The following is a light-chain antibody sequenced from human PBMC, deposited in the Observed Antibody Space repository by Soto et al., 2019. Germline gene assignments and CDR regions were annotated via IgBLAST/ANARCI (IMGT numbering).Light chain of an antibody. V-gene: IGLV2-14*01. CDR3: SSHTTSSTRV. Sequence: QSVLTQPASVSGSPGQSITISCTGTSSDVGGYNYVSWYQQHPGKAPKLMIFDVSDRPSGVSNRFSGSKSGNTASLTISGLQADDEADYYCSSHTTSSTRVFGTGTKVTVL. CDR2: DVS. J-gene: IGLJ1*01. CDR1: SSDVGGYNY.